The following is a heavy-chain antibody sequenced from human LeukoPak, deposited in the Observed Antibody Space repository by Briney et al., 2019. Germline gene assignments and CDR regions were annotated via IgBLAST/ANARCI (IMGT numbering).Heavy chain of an antibody. CDR2: VGISSGNT. D-gene: IGHD1-1*01. V-gene: IGHV3-48*04. J-gene: IGHJ4*02. CDR3: ARDHNYAFDN. CDR1: GFTFSDYS. Sequence: GGSLRLSCAASGFTFSDYSMNWVRQAPGKGLEWISYVGISSGNTKYADSVKGRFTIPGDSARNSLYLQMSSLRVEDTAVYYCARDHNYAFDNWGQGTLVTVSS.